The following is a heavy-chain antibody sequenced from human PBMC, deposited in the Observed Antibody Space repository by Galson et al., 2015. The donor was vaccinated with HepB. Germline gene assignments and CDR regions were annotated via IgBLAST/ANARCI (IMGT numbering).Heavy chain of an antibody. Sequence: LRLSCAASGFTFISYTMTWVRQAPGKGLEWVAGISGSGRSTYYADSVKGRFTISRDNSNNTLYLQMNSLRAEDTALYFCAKALLPWSTPQGDFDYWGQGTLVTVSS. CDR2: ISGSGRST. CDR3: AKALLPWSTPQGDFDY. D-gene: IGHD1-1*01. V-gene: IGHV3-23*01. J-gene: IGHJ4*02. CDR1: GFTFISYT.